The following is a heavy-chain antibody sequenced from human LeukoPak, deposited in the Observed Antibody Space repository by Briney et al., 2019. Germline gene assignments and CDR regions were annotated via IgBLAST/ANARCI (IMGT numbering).Heavy chain of an antibody. J-gene: IGHJ4*02. D-gene: IGHD1-26*01. CDR2: INPNSGGT. CDR1: GYTFTGYY. V-gene: IGHV1-2*02. Sequence: ASVKVSCKATGYTFTGYYMHWVRQAPGQGLEWMGWINPNSGGTNYAQKFQGRVTMTRDTSISTAYMELMSLTSDDTAVYYCARSNSGSYYHFDYWGQGTLVTVSS. CDR3: ARSNSGSYYHFDY.